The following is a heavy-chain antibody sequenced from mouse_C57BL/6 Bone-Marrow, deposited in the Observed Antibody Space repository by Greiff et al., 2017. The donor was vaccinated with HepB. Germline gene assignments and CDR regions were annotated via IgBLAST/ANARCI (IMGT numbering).Heavy chain of an antibody. CDR1: GFTFSSYA. CDR2: ISDGGSYT. V-gene: IGHV5-4*03. Sequence: EVKLVESGGGLVKPGGSLKLSCAASGFTFSSYAMSWVRQTPEKRLEWVATISDGGSYTYYPDNVKGRFTISRDNAKNNLYLQMSHLKSEDTAMYYCARVPNYYGSSSFYFDYWGQGTTLTVSS. CDR3: ARVPNYYGSSSFYFDY. D-gene: IGHD1-1*01. J-gene: IGHJ2*01.